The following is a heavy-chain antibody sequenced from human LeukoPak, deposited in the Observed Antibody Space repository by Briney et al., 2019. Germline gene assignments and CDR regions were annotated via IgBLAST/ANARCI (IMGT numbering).Heavy chain of an antibody. V-gene: IGHV4-34*01. D-gene: IGHD2-15*01. Sequence: NPSETLSLTCAVYGGSFSGYYWSWIRQPPGKGLEWIGEINHSGSANYNPSRKSRVTISVDTSKNQFSLKLSSVTAADTAVYYCARGYCSGGSCPNWFDPWGQGTLVTVSS. J-gene: IGHJ5*02. CDR2: INHSGSA. CDR1: GGSFSGYY. CDR3: ARGYCSGGSCPNWFDP.